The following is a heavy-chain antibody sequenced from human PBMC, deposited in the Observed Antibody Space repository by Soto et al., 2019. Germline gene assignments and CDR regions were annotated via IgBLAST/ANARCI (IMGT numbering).Heavy chain of an antibody. Sequence: EVQLVESGGGLVQPGGSLRLSCAASGFTVSSNYMSWVRQAPGKGLEWVSVIYSGGSTYYADSVKGRFTISRHNSKNTLYLQKNSLRAEDTAVYYCARDYPIGYCSAGSCSVAFDIWGQGTMVTVSS. CDR3: ARDYPIGYCSAGSCSVAFDI. D-gene: IGHD2-15*01. CDR1: GFTVSSNY. V-gene: IGHV3-53*04. J-gene: IGHJ3*02. CDR2: IYSGGST.